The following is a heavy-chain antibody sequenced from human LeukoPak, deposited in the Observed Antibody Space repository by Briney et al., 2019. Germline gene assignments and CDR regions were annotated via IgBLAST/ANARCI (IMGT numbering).Heavy chain of an antibody. V-gene: IGHV3-74*01. Sequence: GGSLTLSCAASGFSISSFWMHWVRQAPGKGLVWVSRVNGEGGYRNYADSVKGRFTISRDNARNTLYLQMHSLRAEDTAVYYCVRDGDDNNFDYWGQGSLVTVSS. CDR3: VRDGDDNNFDY. CDR1: GFSISSFW. D-gene: IGHD5-24*01. CDR2: VNGEGGYR. J-gene: IGHJ4*02.